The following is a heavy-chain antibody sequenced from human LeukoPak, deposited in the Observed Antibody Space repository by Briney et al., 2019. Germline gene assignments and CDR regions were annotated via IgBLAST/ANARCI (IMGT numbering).Heavy chain of an antibody. Sequence: GASVKVSCKASGGTFSSYAISWVRQAPGQGLEWMGRIIPILGIANYAQKFQGRVTITADKPTSTAYMELSSLRSEDTAVYYCARYYYGSGRIDYWGQGTLVTVSS. V-gene: IGHV1-69*04. CDR1: GGTFSSYA. CDR2: IIPILGIA. D-gene: IGHD3-10*01. J-gene: IGHJ4*02. CDR3: ARYYYGSGRIDY.